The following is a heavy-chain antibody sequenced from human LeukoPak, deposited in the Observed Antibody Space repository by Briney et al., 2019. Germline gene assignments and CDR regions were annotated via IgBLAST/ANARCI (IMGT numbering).Heavy chain of an antibody. CDR3: ARASSDNGRFTNVAY. J-gene: IGHJ4*02. Sequence: GGSLRLSCAASGFTFSSDYMHWVRQTPGKGLVWVSRINSDGSDTSYADSVKGRFTISRDNAKNTLFLQMNSLRAEDTAIYYCARASSDNGRFTNVAYWGQGTPVTVSS. CDR1: GFTFSSDY. D-gene: IGHD1-26*01. CDR2: INSDGSDT. V-gene: IGHV3-74*01.